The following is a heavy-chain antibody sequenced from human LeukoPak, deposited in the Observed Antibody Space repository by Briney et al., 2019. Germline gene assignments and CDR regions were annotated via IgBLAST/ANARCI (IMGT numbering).Heavy chain of an antibody. CDR2: INPNSGGT. J-gene: IGHJ4*02. V-gene: IGHV1-2*02. Sequence: ASVKVSCKASGGTFSSYAISWVRQAPGQGLEWMGWINPNSGGTDYAQKFQGRVTMTRDTSISTSYMELSRLRSDDTAVYYCARDPPYSGYASYYFDYWGQGTLVTVSS. CDR1: GGTFSSYA. CDR3: ARDPPYSGYASYYFDY. D-gene: IGHD5-12*01.